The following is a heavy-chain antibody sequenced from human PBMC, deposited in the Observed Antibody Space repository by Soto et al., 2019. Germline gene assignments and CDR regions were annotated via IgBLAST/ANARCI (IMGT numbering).Heavy chain of an antibody. D-gene: IGHD2-15*01. CDR2: IYYSGST. Sequence: SETLSLTCTVSGGSISSGGYYWSWIRQHPGKGLEWIGYIYYSGSTYYNPSLKSRVTISVDTSKNQFSLKLSSVTAADTAVYYSARDCLSSPSGMDDWGQGTTVTVSS. CDR3: ARDCLSSPSGMDD. J-gene: IGHJ6*02. CDR1: GGSISSGGYY. V-gene: IGHV4-31*03.